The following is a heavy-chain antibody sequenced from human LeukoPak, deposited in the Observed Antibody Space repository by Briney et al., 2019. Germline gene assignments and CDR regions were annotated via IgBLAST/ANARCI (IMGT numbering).Heavy chain of an antibody. D-gene: IGHD4-17*01. J-gene: IGHJ4*02. CDR2: MNPNSGNT. CDR3: ARAVGDYVDFDY. Sequence: ASVKVSCKASGYTFTSYDINWVRQATGQGLEWMGWMNPNSGNTGYAQKFQGRVTMTRNTSISTAYMELSSLRSEDTAVYYCARAVGDYVDFDYWGQGTLVTVSS. CDR1: GYTFTSYD. V-gene: IGHV1-8*01.